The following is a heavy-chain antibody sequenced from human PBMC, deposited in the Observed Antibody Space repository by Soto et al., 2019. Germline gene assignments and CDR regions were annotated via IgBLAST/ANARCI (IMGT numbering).Heavy chain of an antibody. CDR1: GGSISGGGYY. D-gene: IGHD4-17*01. Sequence: QVQLQELGPGLVKPSETLSLTCTVSGGSISGGGYYWSWIRQPPGKGLEWIGYTYDSGSTYYNPSLKSRISISVDTSKNQFSLRLTSVTAADTAVYYCAREIIPLTTDWYFDLWGRGTLVTVSS. CDR3: AREIIPLTTDWYFDL. CDR2: TYDSGST. J-gene: IGHJ2*01. V-gene: IGHV4-30-4*01.